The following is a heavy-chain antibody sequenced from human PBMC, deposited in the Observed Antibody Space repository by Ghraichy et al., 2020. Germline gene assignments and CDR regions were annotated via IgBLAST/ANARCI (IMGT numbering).Heavy chain of an antibody. CDR3: ASPGYCSSTSCYTSPYYYGMDV. CDR1: GFTFSSYW. Sequence: GSLRLSCAASGFTFSSYWLHWVRHAPGKGLVWVSRINSDGSSTSYADSVKGRFTISRDNAKNTLYLQMNSLRAEDTAVYYCASPGYCSSTSCYTSPYYYGMDVWGQGTTVTVSS. J-gene: IGHJ6*02. V-gene: IGHV3-74*01. D-gene: IGHD2-2*02. CDR2: INSDGSST.